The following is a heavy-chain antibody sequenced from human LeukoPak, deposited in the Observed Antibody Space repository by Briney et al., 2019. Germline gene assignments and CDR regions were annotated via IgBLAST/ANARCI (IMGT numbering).Heavy chain of an antibody. V-gene: IGHV3-49*05. Sequence: KPGGSLRLSCTASGFTFGDYAMAWFRQAPGKGLEWVGFIRTKADGDTTAYAASVKGRFTISRDDSKSIAYLQMNSLKTEDTAVYYCTRDRPIEYWGQGTLVTVSS. CDR3: TRDRPIEY. CDR1: GFTFGDYA. J-gene: IGHJ4*02. CDR2: IRTKADGDTT.